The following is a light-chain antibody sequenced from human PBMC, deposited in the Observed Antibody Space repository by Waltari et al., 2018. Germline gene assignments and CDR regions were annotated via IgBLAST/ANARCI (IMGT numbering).Light chain of an antibody. CDR1: SSDVGGYNY. Sequence: QSALTHPASVSGSPGQSITIPCTGTSSDVGGYNYVPWYQQHPGKAPKLMIYDVSNRPSGVSNRFSGSKSGNTASLTISGLQAEDEADYHCSSYSSSSTLVVFGGGTKLTVL. V-gene: IGLV2-14*03. CDR2: DVS. J-gene: IGLJ2*01. CDR3: SSYSSSSTLVV.